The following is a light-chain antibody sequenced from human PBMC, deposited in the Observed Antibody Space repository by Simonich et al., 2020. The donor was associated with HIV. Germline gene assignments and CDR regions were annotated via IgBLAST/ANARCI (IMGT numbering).Light chain of an antibody. J-gene: IGKJ1*01. Sequence: DIVMTQSPDSLAVSLGERATINCKSSQSILYSSNTKNYLAWYQKKPGPPPNLLIYWASTRESGVPDRFSGSGSGTDFTLTISSLQAEDVAVYYCQQYYTTPPTFGQGTKVEIK. V-gene: IGKV4-1*01. CDR2: WAS. CDR1: QSILYSSNTKNY. CDR3: QQYYTTPPT.